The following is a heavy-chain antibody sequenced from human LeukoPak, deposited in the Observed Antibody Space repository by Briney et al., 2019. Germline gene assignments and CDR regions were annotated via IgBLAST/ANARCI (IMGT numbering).Heavy chain of an antibody. J-gene: IGHJ5*02. CDR1: GLTFSNAW. Sequence: GGSLRLSCAASGLTFSNAWMSWVRQAPGKGLEWVGRIKRKSDGGTTDYAAPVKGRFTISRDDSKNTLYLQMNSLKSEDTAVYYCAKDSDELIAAAYNWFDPWGQGTLVTVSS. D-gene: IGHD6-13*01. CDR3: AKDSDELIAAAYNWFDP. CDR2: IKRKSDGGTT. V-gene: IGHV3-15*01.